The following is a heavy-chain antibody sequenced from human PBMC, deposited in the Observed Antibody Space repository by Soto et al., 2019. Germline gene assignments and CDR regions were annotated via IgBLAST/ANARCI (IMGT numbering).Heavy chain of an antibody. V-gene: IGHV3-33*01. CDR2: IWSDGSKK. J-gene: IGHJ4*02. Sequence: GGSLRLSCAASGFTFSNNGMHWVRQAPGKGLEWVAVIWSDGSKKYYADSVKGRFTISRDNSNNRLYLQMDSLRTEDTAVYYCARRGSGTYDFDYWGQGTLVTVSS. CDR3: ARRGSGTYDFDY. D-gene: IGHD1-26*01. CDR1: GFTFSNNG.